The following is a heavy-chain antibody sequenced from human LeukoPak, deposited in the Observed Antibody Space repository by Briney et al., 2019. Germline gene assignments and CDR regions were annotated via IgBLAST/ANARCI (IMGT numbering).Heavy chain of an antibody. CDR2: IYTSGST. Sequence: SETLSLTCTVSGGSISSYYWSWIRQTAGKGPEWIGRIYTSGSTSYNPSLKSRVAMSVDTSKNRFSLELNSVTAADTAVYYCARDPLDDFWSVGPYWGQGTLVTVSS. CDR3: ARDPLDDFWSVGPY. V-gene: IGHV4-4*07. CDR1: GGSISSYY. J-gene: IGHJ4*02. D-gene: IGHD3-3*01.